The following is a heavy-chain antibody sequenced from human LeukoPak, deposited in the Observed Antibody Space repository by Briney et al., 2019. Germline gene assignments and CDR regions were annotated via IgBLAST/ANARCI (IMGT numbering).Heavy chain of an antibody. CDR2: IYYSGST. Sequence: SETLSLTCTVSGGSISSYYWSWIRQPPGNGLEWIGYIYYSGSTNYNPSLKSRVTISVDTSKNQFSLKLSSVTSSDTVVYYCARDGGGEYYFDYWGQGTLVTVSS. J-gene: IGHJ4*02. D-gene: IGHD3-16*01. CDR1: GGSISSYY. V-gene: IGHV4-59*01. CDR3: ARDGGGEYYFDY.